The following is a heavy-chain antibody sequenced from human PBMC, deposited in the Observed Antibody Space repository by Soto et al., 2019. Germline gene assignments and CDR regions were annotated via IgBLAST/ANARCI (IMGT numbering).Heavy chain of an antibody. Sequence: ETLSLTCSVSGADINSGGFTWTWIRQAPGKGLEWVSAISGSGGSTYYADSVKGRFTISRDNSKNTLYLQMNSLRAEDTAVYYCAKYRRLSTVPYYFDYWGQGTLVTVSS. CDR3: AKYRRLSTVPYYFDY. CDR2: ISGSGGST. J-gene: IGHJ4*02. D-gene: IGHD4-17*01. V-gene: IGHV3-23*01. CDR1: GADINSGGFT.